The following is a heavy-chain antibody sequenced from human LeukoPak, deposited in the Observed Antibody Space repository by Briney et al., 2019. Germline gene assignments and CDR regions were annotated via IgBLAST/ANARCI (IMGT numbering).Heavy chain of an antibody. Sequence: SETLSLTCAVSGGSIITTNWWSWVRQPPGKGLEWIGEVHLNGATNYNPSLESRVSMSIDKSKNHLSLELSSVTAADSAMYYCTRASGALSPVGFWGQGTLVTVSS. CDR2: VHLNGAT. D-gene: IGHD1-26*01. CDR3: TRASGALSPVGF. CDR1: GGSIITTNW. V-gene: IGHV4-4*02. J-gene: IGHJ4*02.